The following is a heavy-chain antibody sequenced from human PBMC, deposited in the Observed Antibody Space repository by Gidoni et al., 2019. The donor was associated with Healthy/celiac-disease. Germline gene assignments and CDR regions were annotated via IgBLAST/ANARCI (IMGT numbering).Heavy chain of an antibody. J-gene: IGHJ6*02. CDR2: ISYDGSNK. V-gene: IGHV3-30*18. D-gene: IGHD5-18*01. CDR3: AKDVDTATQGDYYGMDV. CDR1: GFTFSSYG. Sequence: QVQLVESGGGVVQPGRSLRLSCAASGFTFSSYGMHWVRQAPGKGLQWEAVISYDGSNKYYADAVKCRFTISRDNSKNTLYLQMNSLRAEDTAVYYCAKDVDTATQGDYYGMDVWGQGTTVTVSS.